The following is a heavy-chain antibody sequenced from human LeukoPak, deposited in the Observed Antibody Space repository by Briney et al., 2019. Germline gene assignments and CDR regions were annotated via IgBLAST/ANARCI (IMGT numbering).Heavy chain of an antibody. CDR3: AKYFSSVWNFDC. CDR2: IGGSGGNT. D-gene: IGHD6-19*01. V-gene: IGHV3-23*01. CDR1: GFTFNSYP. J-gene: IGHJ4*02. Sequence: GGSLRLSCAASGFTFNSYPMSWVRQAPGKGLEWVSTIGGSGGNTYYADSVKGRFTISRNNSKSTLYLQMNSLRAEDTAVYYCAKYFSSVWNFDCWGQGTLVTVSS.